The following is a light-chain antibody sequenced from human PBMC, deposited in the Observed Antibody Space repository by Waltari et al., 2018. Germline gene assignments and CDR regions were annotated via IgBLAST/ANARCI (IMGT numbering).Light chain of an antibody. CDR2: KDS. V-gene: IGLV3-27*01. Sequence: RWFQQKPGQAPVLMIDKDSERPSRIPERFSGSSSGATVTLTITGAQVEDEADYYCYSTTDNSGIFGGGTTLTVL. CDR3: YSTTDNSGI. J-gene: IGLJ2*01.